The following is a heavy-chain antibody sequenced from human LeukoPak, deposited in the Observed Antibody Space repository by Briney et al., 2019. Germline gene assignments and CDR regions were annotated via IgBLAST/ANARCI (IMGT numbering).Heavy chain of an antibody. CDR1: GYTFTDYY. CDR2: VDPEDGET. Sequence: ASVKVSCKASGYTFTDYYMHWVQQARGKGLEWMGRVDPEDGETIYAEKFQGRVTITADTSTDTAYMELSSLRSEDTAVYYCATDRWDNPPSPYYYGSGSYPKLDYWGQGTLVTVSS. D-gene: IGHD3-10*01. CDR3: ATDRWDNPPSPYYYGSGSYPKLDY. V-gene: IGHV1-69-2*01. J-gene: IGHJ4*02.